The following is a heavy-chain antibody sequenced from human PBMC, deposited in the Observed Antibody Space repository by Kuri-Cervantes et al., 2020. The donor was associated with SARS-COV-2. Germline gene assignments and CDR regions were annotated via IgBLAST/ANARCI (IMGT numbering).Heavy chain of an antibody. J-gene: IGHJ4*02. CDR3: AHRLHWNYEY. CDR2: IYWDDDK. V-gene: IGHV2-5*02. Sequence: SGPTLVTPTQTLTLTCTYAGFSLSTSGGGVGWIRRPPGKALEWLALIYWDDDKRYSSSLKSRLTITKDTTKNQVELTMTNMDPMDTDTYSCAHRLHWNYEYWGQGTLVTVSS. CDR1: GFSLSTSGGG. D-gene: IGHD1-7*01.